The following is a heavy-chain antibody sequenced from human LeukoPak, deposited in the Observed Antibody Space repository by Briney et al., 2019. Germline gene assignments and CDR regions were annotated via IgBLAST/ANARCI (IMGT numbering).Heavy chain of an antibody. Sequence: GGSLRLSCAASGFTVSSNYMSWVRQVPGKGLEWVSGIHWSGDGTGYADSVKGRFTISRDNAENTLYLQMNSLGAEDTAVYYCARVGQGEWFFDLWGRGTLVTVSS. CDR2: IHWSGDGT. CDR1: GFTVSSNY. J-gene: IGHJ2*01. V-gene: IGHV3-20*04. CDR3: ARVGQGEWFFDL. D-gene: IGHD1-26*01.